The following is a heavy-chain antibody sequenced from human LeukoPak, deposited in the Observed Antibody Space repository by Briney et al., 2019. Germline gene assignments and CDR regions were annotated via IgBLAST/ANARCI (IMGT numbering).Heavy chain of an antibody. D-gene: IGHD3-16*01. CDR1: GGSTSSDY. V-gene: IGHV4-59*08. CDR2: VYNSGDT. Sequence: SETLSLTCTVSGGSTSSDYWSWIRQSPGKGLEWVGYVYNSGDTGKNPSLKSRVTILLDTSKNQCSLKLTSVSAADTAVYYCERLKLGAYFDLWGCGTLVTVSS. CDR3: ERLKLGAYFDL. J-gene: IGHJ2*01.